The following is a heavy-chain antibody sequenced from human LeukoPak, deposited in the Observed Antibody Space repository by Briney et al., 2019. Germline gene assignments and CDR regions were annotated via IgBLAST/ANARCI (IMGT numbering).Heavy chain of an antibody. CDR1: GFTFSDSG. J-gene: IGHJ4*02. Sequence: PGGSLRLSCAASGFTFSDSGMHWVRQASGKGLEWVGHIRSKADSYATVYAASVKGRFTITRDDSENTAYLQMNSPKTEDTAVYYCATFPSGSYSAYWGQGTLVTVSS. V-gene: IGHV3-73*01. CDR2: IRSKADSYAT. D-gene: IGHD1-26*01. CDR3: ATFPSGSYSAY.